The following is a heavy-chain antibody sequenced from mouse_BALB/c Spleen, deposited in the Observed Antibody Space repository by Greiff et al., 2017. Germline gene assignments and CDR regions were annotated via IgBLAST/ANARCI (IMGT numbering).Heavy chain of an antibody. D-gene: IGHD1-1*01. V-gene: IGHV1-54*03. CDR1: GYAFTNYL. J-gene: IGHJ2*01. Sequence: VQLQQSGAELVRPGTSVKVSCKASGYAFTNYLIEWVKQRPGQGLEWIGVINPGSGGTNYNEKFKGKATLTADKSSSTAYMQLSSLTSDDSAVYFCARGYGSSLFDYWGQGTTLTVSS. CDR3: ARGYGSSLFDY. CDR2: INPGSGGT.